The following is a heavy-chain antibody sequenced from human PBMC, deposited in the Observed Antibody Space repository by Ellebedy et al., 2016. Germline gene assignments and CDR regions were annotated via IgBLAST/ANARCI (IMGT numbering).Heavy chain of an antibody. Sequence: GESLKISCAASGFTFRNYWMHWIRQVPGKGLVWVSRINTDGSDTSYADSVKGRFTISRDNAKNTLSLQMNSLRADGTAVYYCARGYSGTYRVDYWGQGTLVTVSS. D-gene: IGHD1-26*01. CDR1: GFTFRNYW. V-gene: IGHV3-74*01. CDR2: INTDGSDT. J-gene: IGHJ4*02. CDR3: ARGYSGTYRVDY.